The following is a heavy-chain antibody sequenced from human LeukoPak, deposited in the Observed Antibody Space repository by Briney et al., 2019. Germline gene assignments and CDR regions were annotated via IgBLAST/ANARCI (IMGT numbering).Heavy chain of an antibody. J-gene: IGHJ3*02. V-gene: IGHV3-7*01. Sequence: PGGSLRLSWAAAGFTFSSYWMSWVRQAPGKGLEWVANIKQDGSEKYYVDSVKGRFTISRDNAKNSLYLQMNSLRAEDTAVYYCARDPWDTMVRGVIPAFDIWGQGTMVTVSS. CDR1: GFTFSSYW. CDR2: IKQDGSEK. CDR3: ARDPWDTMVRGVIPAFDI. D-gene: IGHD3-10*01.